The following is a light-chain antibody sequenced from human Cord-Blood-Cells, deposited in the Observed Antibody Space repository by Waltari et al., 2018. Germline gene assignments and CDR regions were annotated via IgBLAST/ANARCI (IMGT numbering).Light chain of an antibody. CDR2: DVS. CDR3: SSYTSSSTLG. CDR1: SSDVGGYNY. V-gene: IGLV2-14*01. Sequence: QSALTQPASVSGSPGQSITISCPGTSSDVGGYNYVSWYQQHPGKSPHLMIYDVSKRPSGVSNRFSGSKSGNTASLTISGLQAEDEADYYCSSYTSSSTLGFGGGTKLTVL. J-gene: IGLJ3*02.